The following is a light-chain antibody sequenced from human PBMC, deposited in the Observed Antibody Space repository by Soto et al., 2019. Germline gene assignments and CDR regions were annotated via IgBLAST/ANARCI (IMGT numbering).Light chain of an antibody. CDR2: DVS. CDR3: SSYTSSTTLYYG. CDR1: SSDVGGYNY. J-gene: IGLJ1*01. V-gene: IGLV2-14*01. Sequence: SVLIQPASVSGSPGQSITITCTGTSSDVGGYNYVSWYQQHPDKAPKLMIYDVSNRPSGVSNRFSGSKSGNTASLTISGLQAEDEADYYCSSYTSSTTLYYGFGTGTKVTVL.